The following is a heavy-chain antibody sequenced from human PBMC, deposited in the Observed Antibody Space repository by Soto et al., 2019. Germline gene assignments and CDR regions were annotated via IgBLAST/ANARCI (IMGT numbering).Heavy chain of an antibody. CDR2: ISAYNGNT. CDR3: ALLRFLEWSPEDYYGMDV. J-gene: IGHJ6*02. CDR1: GYTFTSYG. D-gene: IGHD3-3*01. V-gene: IGHV1-18*04. Sequence: ASVKVSCKASGYTFTSYGISWVRQAPGQGLEWMGWISAYNGNTNYAQKLQGRVTMTTDTSTSTAYMELRSLRSDDTAVYYCALLRFLEWSPEDYYGMDVWGQGTTVTVSS.